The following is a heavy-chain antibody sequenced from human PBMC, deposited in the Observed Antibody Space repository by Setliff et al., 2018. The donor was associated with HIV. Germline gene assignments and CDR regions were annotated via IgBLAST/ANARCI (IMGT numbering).Heavy chain of an antibody. CDR2: INNSGST. CDR1: GGSFSDYY. D-gene: IGHD4-17*01. CDR3: ARATVTVDFYYYGLDV. V-gene: IGHV4-34*01. J-gene: IGHJ6*02. Sequence: SETLSLTCAVYGGSFSDYYWSWIRQPPGKGLEWIGEINNSGSTNYSPSLKSRVTISVDTSKNQFSLKLRSVTAADTAVYYCARATVTVDFYYYGLDVWGQGTTVTVSS.